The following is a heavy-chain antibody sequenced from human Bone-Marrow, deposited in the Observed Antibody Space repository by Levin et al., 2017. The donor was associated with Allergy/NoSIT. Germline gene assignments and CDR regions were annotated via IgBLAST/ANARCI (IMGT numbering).Heavy chain of an antibody. V-gene: IGHV3-48*03. CDR3: ARSGLFEIQGVFDH. Sequence: GGSLRLSCAASGFTLSLYEMNWVRQAPGKGLEWVSYISSTGTITYYADSVKGRFTVSRDNAKNSLFLHMNSLSVEDTAVYYCARSGLFEIQGVFDHWGQGRLVTVST. D-gene: IGHD3/OR15-3a*01. J-gene: IGHJ4*02. CDR2: ISSTGTIT. CDR1: GFTLSLYE.